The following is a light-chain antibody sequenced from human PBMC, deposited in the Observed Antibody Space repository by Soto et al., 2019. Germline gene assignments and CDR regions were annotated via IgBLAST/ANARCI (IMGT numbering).Light chain of an antibody. CDR3: HQRSNKPPLT. J-gene: IGKJ4*01. V-gene: IGKV3-11*01. CDR1: QSVGGY. Sequence: EIVLTQSPATLSLSPGERATLSCRASQSVGGYLDWYQQKPGQAPRLLIYDASNRASGIPARFSGSGSGTDFILTISSLRTLFLAGYACHQRSNKPPLTFGGGTNVEIK. CDR2: DAS.